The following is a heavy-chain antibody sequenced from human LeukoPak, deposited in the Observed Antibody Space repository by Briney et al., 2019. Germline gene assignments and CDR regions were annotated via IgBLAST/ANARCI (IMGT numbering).Heavy chain of an antibody. Sequence: SETLSLTCAVYGGSFSTYYWSWIRKLPGKGLEWIGEINHSGSTFYNSSLKSRVTISVDTSRDQFSLQLNSVTAADTAVYYCARGGVGHCSGVNCYAGRRDPFDPWGQGTLVTVSS. CDR2: INHSGST. J-gene: IGHJ5*02. D-gene: IGHD2-15*01. CDR3: ARGGVGHCSGVNCYAGRRDPFDP. CDR1: GGSFSTYY. V-gene: IGHV4-34*01.